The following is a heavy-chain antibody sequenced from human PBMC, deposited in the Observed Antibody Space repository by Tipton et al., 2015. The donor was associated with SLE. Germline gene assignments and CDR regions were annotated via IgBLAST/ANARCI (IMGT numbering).Heavy chain of an antibody. CDR2: RHHGGST. J-gene: IGHJ3*02. Sequence: TLSLTCTVSGGSISSYYWSWIRQPPGKGLEWIGSRHHGGSTNYNPALTSRVTISGDTSKNQFSLKLSSVTAADTAVYYCAGVSRDAFEIWGQGTMVTVSS. V-gene: IGHV4-59*12. CDR3: AGVSRDAFEI. D-gene: IGHD5/OR15-5a*01. CDR1: GGSISSYY.